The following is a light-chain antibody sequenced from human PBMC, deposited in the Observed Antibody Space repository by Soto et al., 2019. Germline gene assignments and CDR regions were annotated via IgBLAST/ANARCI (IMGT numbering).Light chain of an antibody. CDR3: QQYASSLSIT. J-gene: IGKJ5*01. V-gene: IGKV3-20*01. CDR2: GAS. Sequence: EIVLTQSPGTLSLSPGERATLSCRASQSVSSSYLAWYQQKPGQAPRLHIYGASSRATGIPDRFSGSGSGTDFTLTISRLEPEDFAVYYCQQYASSLSITFGQGTRLEI. CDR1: QSVSSSY.